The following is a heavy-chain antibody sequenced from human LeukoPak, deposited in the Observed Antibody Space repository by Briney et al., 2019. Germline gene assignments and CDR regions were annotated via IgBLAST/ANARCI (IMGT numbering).Heavy chain of an antibody. CDR1: GFSFDTHS. D-gene: IGHD2-15*01. CDR3: AKEVVLGFGTSAIDY. CDR2: ISSGSSYI. J-gene: IGHJ4*02. Sequence: GGSLRLSCAASGFSFDTHSMNWVRQSPGKGLEWVSSISSGSSYIHYADAMKGRFTISRDTSKSTLYLQMNSLRAEDTAVYYCAKEVVLGFGTSAIDYWGQGTLVTVSS. V-gene: IGHV3-21*04.